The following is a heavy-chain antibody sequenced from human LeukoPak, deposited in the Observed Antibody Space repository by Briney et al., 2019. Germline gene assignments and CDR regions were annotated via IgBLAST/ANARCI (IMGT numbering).Heavy chain of an antibody. D-gene: IGHD3-22*01. CDR2: INHSGNT. J-gene: IGHJ4*02. Sequence: PSETLFLTCAVHGVSFSDNYWNWIRQPPGKGLEWIGEINHSGNTYYNPSLKSRLTISVDTSKNQFSLKLRSVTAADTALYYCASTSPKYYYESSGYSSLFDNWGQGTLVTVSS. V-gene: IGHV4-34*01. CDR1: GVSFSDNY. CDR3: ASTSPKYYYESSGYSSLFDN.